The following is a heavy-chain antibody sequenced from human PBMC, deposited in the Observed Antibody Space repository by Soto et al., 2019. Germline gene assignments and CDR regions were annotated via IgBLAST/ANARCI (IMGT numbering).Heavy chain of an antibody. V-gene: IGHV1-18*01. CDR2: ISPYNDQT. CDR1: GYTFIRYG. J-gene: IGHJ6*02. D-gene: IGHD3-16*01. CDR3: ARGGYYDNVWGKLSHYGLDV. Sequence: QVQLVQSASEVMKPGASVKVSCKASGYTFIRYGITWVRQAPGQRLEWTGWISPYNDQTIYAQKLQGRATMTADTSTRTVYMQLRSLKSDDTAVYYCARGGYYDNVWGKLSHYGLDVWGQGTSVTVSS.